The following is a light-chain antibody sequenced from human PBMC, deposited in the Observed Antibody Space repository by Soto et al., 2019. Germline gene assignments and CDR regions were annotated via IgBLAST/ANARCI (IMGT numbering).Light chain of an antibody. Sequence: EIVLTQSPGTLSLSPGERATLSCRASQSVSSSNLAWYQHKPGQAPRLVMYGASSRATGIPDRFSGSGSGTYFTRTISRLEPEDFAIYYCQQYGSSPVSFGQGTKLEIK. CDR2: GAS. J-gene: IGKJ2*03. V-gene: IGKV3-20*01. CDR1: QSVSSSN. CDR3: QQYGSSPVS.